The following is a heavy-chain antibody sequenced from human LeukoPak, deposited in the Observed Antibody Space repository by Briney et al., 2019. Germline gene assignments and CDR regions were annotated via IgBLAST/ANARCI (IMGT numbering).Heavy chain of an antibody. V-gene: IGHV3-23*01. CDR3: ARDTDQYYYDSSGYPNFDY. CDR1: GFTFSSYA. CDR2: ISGSGGST. J-gene: IGHJ4*02. Sequence: GGSLRLSCAASGFTFSSYAMSWVRQAPGKGLEWVSAISGSGGSTYYADSVKGRFTISRDNSKNTLYLQMNSLRAEDTAVYYCARDTDQYYYDSSGYPNFDYWGQGTLVTVSS. D-gene: IGHD3-22*01.